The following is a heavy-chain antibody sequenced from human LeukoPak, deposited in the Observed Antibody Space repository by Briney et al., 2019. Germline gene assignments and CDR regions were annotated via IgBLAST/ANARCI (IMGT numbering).Heavy chain of an antibody. J-gene: IGHJ4*02. Sequence: PSETLSLTCTVSGGSISSYYWSWIRQPPGKGLEWIGYIYYSGSTNYNPSLKSRVTISVDTSKDQFSLKLSSVTAADTAVYYCARAPAAISPFDYWGQGTLVTVSS. CDR1: GGSISSYY. D-gene: IGHD2-2*02. V-gene: IGHV4-59*01. CDR3: ARAPAAISPFDY. CDR2: IYYSGST.